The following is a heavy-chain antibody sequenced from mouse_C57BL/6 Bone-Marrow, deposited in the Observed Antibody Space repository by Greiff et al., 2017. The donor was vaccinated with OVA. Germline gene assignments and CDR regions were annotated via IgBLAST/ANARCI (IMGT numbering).Heavy chain of an antibody. CDR2: INPGSGGT. CDR3: ARNYGPYYYAMDY. V-gene: IGHV1-54*01. J-gene: IGHJ4*01. D-gene: IGHD1-1*01. Sequence: VQLQHSGAELVRPGTSVKVSCKASGYAFTNYLIEWVKQRPGQGLEWIGVINPGSGGTNYNEKFKGKATLTADKSSSTAYMQLSSLTSEDSAVYFCARNYGPYYYAMDYWGQGTSVTVSS. CDR1: GYAFTNYL.